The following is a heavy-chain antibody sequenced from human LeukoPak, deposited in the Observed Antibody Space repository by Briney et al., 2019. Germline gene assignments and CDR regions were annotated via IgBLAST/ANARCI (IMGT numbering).Heavy chain of an antibody. V-gene: IGHV3-11*06. D-gene: IGHD3-10*01. CDR1: GFTFSDYY. CDR2: ISSSSSYT. CDR3: ASYGSGSYSLDY. J-gene: IGHJ4*02. Sequence: GGPLRLSCAASGFTFSDYYMSWIRQAPEKVLEWVSYISSSSSYTNYEDSVKGRFTISRDNAKNSLYLQMNSLRAEDTAVYYCASYGSGSYSLDYWGQGTLVTVSS.